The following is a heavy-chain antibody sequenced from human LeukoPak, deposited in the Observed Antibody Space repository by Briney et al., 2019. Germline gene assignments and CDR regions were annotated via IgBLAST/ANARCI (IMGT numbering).Heavy chain of an antibody. CDR3: AKRGVVIRVILVGFHKEAYYFDS. J-gene: IGHJ4*02. CDR2: ISGSGGRT. CDR1: GISLTNYG. D-gene: IGHD3-22*01. V-gene: IGHV3-23*01. Sequence: GRSLRLSCAVSGISLTNYGMSWVSQAPGKGRGWVGGISGSGGRTNYADAVKGRFTISRDNPKNTLYLQRNRLRAEDTAVYFCAKRGVVIRVILVGFHKEAYYFDSWGQGALVTVSS.